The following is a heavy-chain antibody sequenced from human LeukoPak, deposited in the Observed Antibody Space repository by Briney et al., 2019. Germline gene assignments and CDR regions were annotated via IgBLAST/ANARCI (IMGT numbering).Heavy chain of an antibody. Sequence: SETLSLTCSVSGGSISSSNFSWGWIRQPPGNGLEWIGNIYYSGNTFYNPSLKSRVTISVDTSKNQFSLKLSSVTAADTAVYYCARYSGSYYAFDIWGQGTMVTVSS. CDR2: IYYSGNT. J-gene: IGHJ3*02. V-gene: IGHV4-39*01. CDR1: GGSISSSNFS. CDR3: ARYSGSYYAFDI. D-gene: IGHD1-26*01.